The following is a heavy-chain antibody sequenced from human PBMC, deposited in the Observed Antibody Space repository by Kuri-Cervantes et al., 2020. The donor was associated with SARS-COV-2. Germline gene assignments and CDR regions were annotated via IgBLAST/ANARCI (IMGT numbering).Heavy chain of an antibody. CDR1: GFTFSSYA. Sequence: GGSLRLSCAASGFTFSSYAMSWVRQAPGKGLEWVSAISGSGGSTYYADSVKGRFTISRDNSKNTLYLQMNSLRAEDTAVYYCAKGGRLGYCSSTSCPTDMDVWGKGTTVTVSS. CDR3: AKGGRLGYCSSTSCPTDMDV. D-gene: IGHD2-2*01. V-gene: IGHV3-23*01. CDR2: ISGSGGST. J-gene: IGHJ6*03.